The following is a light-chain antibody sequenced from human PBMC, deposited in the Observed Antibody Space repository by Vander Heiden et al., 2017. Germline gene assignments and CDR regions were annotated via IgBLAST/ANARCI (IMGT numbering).Light chain of an antibody. J-gene: IGKJ3*01. Sequence: DIQMTQSPSSLSESVGDRVTITCRASQSISSYLHWSQQTPGQAPKLLIYSASSLQSGVPSRFSGSGSGTDFTLTISSLQPEDFATYYCQQSYSTLTFGPGTKVDIK. CDR2: SAS. CDR3: QQSYSTLT. CDR1: QSISSY. V-gene: IGKV1-39*01.